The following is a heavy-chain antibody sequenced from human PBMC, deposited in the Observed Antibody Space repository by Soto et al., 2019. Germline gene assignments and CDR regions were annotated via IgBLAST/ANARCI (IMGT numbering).Heavy chain of an antibody. V-gene: IGHV4-59*08. J-gene: IGHJ4*02. CDR3: ARLEGGSGSYGDY. D-gene: IGHD3-10*01. CDR1: GGSISSYY. Sequence: QVQLQESGPGLVKPSETLSLTCTVSGGSISSYYWSWIRQPPGKGLEWIGYIYYSGSTNYNPSLKSAVPIALATSTNQFSLQRGSVTAADTAVYYCARLEGGSGSYGDYWGQGTLVTVSS. CDR2: IYYSGST.